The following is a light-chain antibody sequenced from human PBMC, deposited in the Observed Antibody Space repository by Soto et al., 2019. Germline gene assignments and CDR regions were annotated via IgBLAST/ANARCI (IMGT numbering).Light chain of an antibody. CDR2: GAS. Sequence: DIQMTQSPSTLSASVGDRVTITCRASQSVSSWLAWYQQKPGKAPKLLIYGASNLQSGVPSRFSGGGSGTDFTLTISSLQPEDFGTYYCQQSYTSPVTFGGGTKVDIK. CDR1: QSVSSW. CDR3: QQSYTSPVT. J-gene: IGKJ4*01. V-gene: IGKV1-5*01.